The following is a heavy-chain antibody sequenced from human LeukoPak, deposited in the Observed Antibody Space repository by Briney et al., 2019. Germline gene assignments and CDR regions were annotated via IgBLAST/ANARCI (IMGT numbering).Heavy chain of an antibody. V-gene: IGHV3-30*18. D-gene: IGHD3-22*01. J-gene: IGHJ4*02. CDR3: AKGVTTTTFWDY. CDR1: GFTFSNYG. Sequence: GRSLRLSCAASGFTFSNYGMHWVRQAPGKGLEWVAFISYDGSNEYSADSVKGRFTISRDNSKNTLYLQMNSLRAEDTAVYYCAKGVTTTTFWDYWGQGTLVTVSS. CDR2: ISYDGSNE.